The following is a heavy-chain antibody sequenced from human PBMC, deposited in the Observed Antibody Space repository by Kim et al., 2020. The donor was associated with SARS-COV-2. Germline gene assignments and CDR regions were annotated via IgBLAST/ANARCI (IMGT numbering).Heavy chain of an antibody. J-gene: IGHJ6*02. Sequence: GESLKISCKGSGYSFTSYWISWVRQMPGKGLEWMGRIDPSDSYTNYSPSFQGHVTISADKSISTAYLQWSSLKASDTAMYYCARRIVVVVAAGEVGMDVWGQGTTVTVSS. CDR3: ARRIVVVVAAGEVGMDV. CDR2: IDPSDSYT. V-gene: IGHV5-10-1*01. CDR1: GYSFTSYW. D-gene: IGHD2-15*01.